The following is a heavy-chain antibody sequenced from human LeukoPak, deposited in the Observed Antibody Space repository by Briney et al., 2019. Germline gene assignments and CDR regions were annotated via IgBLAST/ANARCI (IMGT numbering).Heavy chain of an antibody. CDR3: TGYYGMIDY. Sequence: PSETLSLTCTVSGGSISSYYWSWIRQPPGKGLEWIGYIYYSGSTNYNPSLKSRVTISVDTSKNQFSLKLSSVTAADTAVYYCTGYYGMIDYWGQGTLVTVSS. J-gene: IGHJ4*02. D-gene: IGHD3-10*01. CDR2: IYYSGST. CDR1: GGSISSYY. V-gene: IGHV4-59*08.